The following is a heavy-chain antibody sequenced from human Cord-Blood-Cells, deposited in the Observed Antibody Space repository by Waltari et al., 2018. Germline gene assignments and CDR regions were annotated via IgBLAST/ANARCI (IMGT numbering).Heavy chain of an antibody. CDR3: AKVWDIAARDAFDI. Sequence: QVQLVESGGGVVQPGGSLRLSWAASGFTLSSYGMHWVRQAPGKGLEWVAFIRYDGSNKYYADSVKGRFTISRDNSKNTLYLQMNSLRAEDTAVYYCAKVWDIAARDAFDIWGQGTMVTVSS. CDR1: GFTLSSYG. J-gene: IGHJ3*02. D-gene: IGHD6-6*01. CDR2: IRYDGSNK. V-gene: IGHV3-30*02.